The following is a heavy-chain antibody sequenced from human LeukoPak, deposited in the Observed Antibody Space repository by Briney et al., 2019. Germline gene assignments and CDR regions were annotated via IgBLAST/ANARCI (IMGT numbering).Heavy chain of an antibody. J-gene: IGHJ4*02. Sequence: GGSLRLSCAASGFTFSSYGMHWVRQAPGKGLEWVAFIRYDGSNKYYADSVKGRFTISRDNSKNTLYLQMNSLRAEDTAVYYCAKDAGDYYDSSGPSYWGQGTLVTVSS. CDR1: GFTFSSYG. V-gene: IGHV3-30*02. CDR2: IRYDGSNK. D-gene: IGHD3-22*01. CDR3: AKDAGDYYDSSGPSY.